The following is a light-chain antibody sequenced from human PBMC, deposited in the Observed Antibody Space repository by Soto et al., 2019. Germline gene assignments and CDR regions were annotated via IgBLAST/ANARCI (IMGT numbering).Light chain of an antibody. Sequence: QSALTQPASVSGSPGQSITISCTGTSSDVGSYNLVSWYQQHPGKAPKLMIYEGSKRPSGVSNRFSGSKSGNTASLTISGLQAEDEADYSCCSYAGSSTSYVFGTGTKVTV. CDR2: EGS. CDR1: SSDVGSYNL. V-gene: IGLV2-23*01. CDR3: CSYAGSSTSYV. J-gene: IGLJ1*01.